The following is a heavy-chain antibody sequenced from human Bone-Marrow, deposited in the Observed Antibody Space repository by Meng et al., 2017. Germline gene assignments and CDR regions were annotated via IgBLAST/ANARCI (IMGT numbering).Heavy chain of an antibody. D-gene: IGHD3-10*01. CDR2: ISYDGSNK. J-gene: IGHJ4*02. CDR1: GFTFSSYA. Sequence: GESLKISCAASGFTFSSYAMHWVRQAPGKGLEWVAVISYDGSNKYYADSVKGRFTISRDNSKNTLYLQMNSLRAEDTAVYYCAGGPTPFGELFKAAFDYWGQGTLVTVS. CDR3: AGGPTPFGELFKAAFDY. V-gene: IGHV3-30*04.